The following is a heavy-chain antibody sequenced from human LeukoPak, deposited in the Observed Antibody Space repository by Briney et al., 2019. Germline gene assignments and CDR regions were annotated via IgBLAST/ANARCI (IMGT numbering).Heavy chain of an antibody. V-gene: IGHV3-74*01. Sequence: PGGSLRLSCAVSGFTFSTSWMHWVRRAPGKGLVWVSRINTDGTSTIYADSVKGRFTISRDDAKNTLYLQMNSLRAEDTAVYYCARGIGGWYNWFDPWGQGTLVTVSS. CDR1: GFTFSTSW. D-gene: IGHD6-19*01. CDR3: ARGIGGWYNWFDP. J-gene: IGHJ5*02. CDR2: INTDGTST.